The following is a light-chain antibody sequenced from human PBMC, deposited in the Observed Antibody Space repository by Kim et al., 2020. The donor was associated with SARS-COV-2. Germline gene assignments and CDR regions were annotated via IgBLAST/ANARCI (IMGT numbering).Light chain of an antibody. CDR1: SSDVGGYNY. CDR3: SSYAGSNNLV. Sequence: GRSVTISCTGPSSDVGGYNYVSWYQQHPGKAPKLMLYEVSKRPSGVPDRFSGSKSGNTASLTVSGLQAEDEADYYCSSYAGSNNLVFGGGTQLTVL. CDR2: EVS. V-gene: IGLV2-8*01. J-gene: IGLJ2*01.